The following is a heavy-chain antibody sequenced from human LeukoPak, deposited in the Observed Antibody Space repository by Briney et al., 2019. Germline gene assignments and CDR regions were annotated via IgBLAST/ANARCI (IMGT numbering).Heavy chain of an antibody. CDR1: GYTFTGYY. V-gene: IGHV1-2*02. CDR3: ARDTRTIVVVTAPLD. D-gene: IGHD2-21*02. J-gene: IGHJ4*02. CDR2: INPNSGGT. Sequence: ASVNVSCKASGYTFTGYYMHWVRQAPGQGLEWMGWINPNSGGTNYAQKFQGRVTMTRDTSISTAYMELSRLRSDDTAVYYCARDTRTIVVVTAPLDWGQGTLVTVSS.